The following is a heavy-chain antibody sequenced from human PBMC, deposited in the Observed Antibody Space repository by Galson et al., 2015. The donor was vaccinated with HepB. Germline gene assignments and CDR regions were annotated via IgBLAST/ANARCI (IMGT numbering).Heavy chain of an antibody. J-gene: IGHJ3*01. CDR3: VKEDILAGFLVGNFHV. V-gene: IGHV3-64D*06. CDR1: GFNFNYYA. D-gene: IGHD3-9*01. Sequence: SLRLSCAASGFNFNYYAMHWVRQAPGKGLEYLSGISNNGVGTHCADSVKGRFTISRDNFKKNLSLQMSSLRTEDTALHYCVKEDILAGFLVGNFHVWGQGTMVTVSS. CDR2: ISNNGVGT.